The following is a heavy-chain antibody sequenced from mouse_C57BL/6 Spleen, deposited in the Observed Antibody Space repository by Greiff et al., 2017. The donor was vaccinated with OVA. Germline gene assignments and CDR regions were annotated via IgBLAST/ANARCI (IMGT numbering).Heavy chain of an antibody. J-gene: IGHJ1*03. CDR3: ARHYRYYYGSSYDWYFDV. D-gene: IGHD1-1*01. V-gene: IGHV5-12*01. CDR1: GFTFSDYY. CDR2: ISNGGGST. Sequence: EVQLQESGGGLVQPGGSLKLSCAASGFTFSDYYMYWVRQTPEKRLEWVAYISNGGGSTYYPDTVKGRFTISRDNAKNTLYLQMSRLKSEDTAMYYCARHYRYYYGSSYDWYFDVGGTGTTVTVSS.